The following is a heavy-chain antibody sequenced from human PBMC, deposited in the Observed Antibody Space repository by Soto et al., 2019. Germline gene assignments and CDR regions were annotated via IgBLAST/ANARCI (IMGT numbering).Heavy chain of an antibody. CDR2: IYYSGRT. V-gene: IGHV4-39*01. J-gene: IGHJ4*02. D-gene: IGHD2-21*02. CDR1: GESISSSSYY. Sequence: KTSETLSLTCIVSGESISSSSYYWGWIRQPPGKGLEWIGSIYYSGRTYYNPSFKSRVTISIDTSKNQFSLKLSSATATDTAVYYCARQRTTVVTQAYFDHWGQGALVTVSS. CDR3: ARQRTTVVTQAYFDH.